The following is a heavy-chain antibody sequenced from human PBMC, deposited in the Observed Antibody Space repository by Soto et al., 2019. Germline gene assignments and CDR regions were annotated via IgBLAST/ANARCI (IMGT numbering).Heavy chain of an antibody. CDR3: ARDGGGDWRHFQH. Sequence: QVQLVESGGGVVQPGRSLRLSCAASGITFSGYGMHWVRQAPGKGLEWVAVVWSDGTKKYYADSVKGRFTISRDNSKNTLDIQMNSLRADDTAVYYCARDGGGDWRHFQHWGRGTLVTVSS. J-gene: IGHJ1*01. D-gene: IGHD2-21*02. V-gene: IGHV3-33*01. CDR2: VWSDGTKK. CDR1: GITFSGYG.